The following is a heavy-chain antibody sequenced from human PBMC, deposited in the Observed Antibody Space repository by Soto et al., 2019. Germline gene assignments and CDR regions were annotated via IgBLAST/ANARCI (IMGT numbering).Heavy chain of an antibody. CDR2: IYYSGST. D-gene: IGHD6-13*01. CDR1: GGSISSGGYY. J-gene: IGHJ4*02. V-gene: IGHV4-31*03. Sequence: SETLSLTCTVSGGSISSGGYYWSWIRQHPGKGLEWIGYIYYSGSTYYNPSLKSRVTISVDTPKNQFSLKLSSVTAADTAVYYCASSHAGAHITAAVHWGQGTLVTVSS. CDR3: ASSHAGAHITAAVH.